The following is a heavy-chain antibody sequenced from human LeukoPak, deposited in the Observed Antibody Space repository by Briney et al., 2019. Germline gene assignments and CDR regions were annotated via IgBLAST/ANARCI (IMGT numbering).Heavy chain of an antibody. CDR2: ISTYNGDT. CDR1: GGTFSSYA. V-gene: IGHV1-18*01. J-gene: IGHJ4*02. D-gene: IGHD1-26*01. CDR3: ARGSYYDY. Sequence: ASVKVSCKASGGTFSSYAISWVRQAPGQGLEWMGWISTYNGDTNFAQKFQGRVTVTTDTSTNTAYMELRSLTSDDTAVYYCARGSYYDYWGQGTLVTVSS.